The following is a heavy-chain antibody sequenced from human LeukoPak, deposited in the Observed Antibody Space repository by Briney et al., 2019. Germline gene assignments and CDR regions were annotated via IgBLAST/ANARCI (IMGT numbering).Heavy chain of an antibody. D-gene: IGHD2-2*02. CDR1: GYTFTGYY. Sequence: GASVKVSCKASGYTFTGYYMHWVRQAPGQGLEWMGWINPNSGGTNYAQKFQGWVTMTRDTSISTAYMELSRLRSDDTAVYYCARLLSNCSSTSCYKWFDPWGQGTLVTVSS. J-gene: IGHJ5*02. CDR2: INPNSGGT. V-gene: IGHV1-2*04. CDR3: ARLLSNCSSTSCYKWFDP.